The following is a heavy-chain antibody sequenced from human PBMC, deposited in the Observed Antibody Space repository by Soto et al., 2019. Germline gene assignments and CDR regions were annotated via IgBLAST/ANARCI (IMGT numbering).Heavy chain of an antibody. J-gene: IGHJ5*02. CDR1: NGSISSYY. V-gene: IGHV4-59*08. CDR2: IYYSGST. Sequence: SETLPLTCTVSNGSISSYYWSWIRQPPGKGLEWIGYIYYSGSTNYNPSLKSRVTISVDTSKNQFSLKLSSVIAADTAVYYCARYTTSKDWFDPWGQGTLVTVSS. CDR3: ARYTTSKDWFDP. D-gene: IGHD4-17*01.